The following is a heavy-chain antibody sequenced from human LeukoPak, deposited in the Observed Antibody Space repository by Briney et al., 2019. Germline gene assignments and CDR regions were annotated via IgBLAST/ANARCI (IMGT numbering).Heavy chain of an antibody. CDR3: ARVPGGSGWYVPDYWYFGL. Sequence: ASVKVSCKASGYTFTSYGISWVRQAPGQGLEWMGWISAYNGNTNYAQKLQGRVTMTTDTSTSTAYMELRSLRSDDTAVYYCARVPGGSGWYVPDYWYFGLWGRGTLVTVS. V-gene: IGHV1-18*01. J-gene: IGHJ2*01. CDR1: GYTFTSYG. CDR2: ISAYNGNT. D-gene: IGHD6-19*01.